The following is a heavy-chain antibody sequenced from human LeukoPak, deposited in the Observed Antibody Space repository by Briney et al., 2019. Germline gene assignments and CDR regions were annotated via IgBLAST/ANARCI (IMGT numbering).Heavy chain of an antibody. CDR3: ARGPNSYGPFDY. J-gene: IGHJ4*02. D-gene: IGHD5-18*01. Sequence: ASVKVSCKASGYTFSGYGISWVRQAPGQGLEWMGWISAYNGNTNYAQKFQGRVTLTTETSTSTAYMELRSLRSEDTAVYYCARGPNSYGPFDYWGQGTLVTVSS. CDR1: GYTFSGYG. CDR2: ISAYNGNT. V-gene: IGHV1-18*01.